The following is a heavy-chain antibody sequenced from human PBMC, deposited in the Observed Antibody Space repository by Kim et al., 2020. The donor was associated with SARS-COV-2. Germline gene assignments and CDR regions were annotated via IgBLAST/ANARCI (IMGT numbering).Heavy chain of an antibody. Sequence: NYTPSLKSRVTISVDTSKNQFSLKLRSVTTADTAVYYCARDRKDDYGMDVWGQGTTVTVSS. V-gene: IGHV4-59*01. CDR3: ARDRKDDYGMDV. J-gene: IGHJ6*02.